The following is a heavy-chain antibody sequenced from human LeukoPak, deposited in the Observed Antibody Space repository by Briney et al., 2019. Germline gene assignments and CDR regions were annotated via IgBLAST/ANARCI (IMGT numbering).Heavy chain of an antibody. CDR1: GGSIGRSGYY. D-gene: IGHD3-16*01. Sequence: TLSLTCTVSGGSIGRSGYYWSWIRQHPGRGLEWIGFIYYSGTTHYNPSLRSRVTMSIDTSKNQFSLKLSSVTAADTAVYYCARDHMIEPYGMDVWGQGTTVTVSS. J-gene: IGHJ6*02. CDR3: ARDHMIEPYGMDV. CDR2: IYYSGTT. V-gene: IGHV4-31*03.